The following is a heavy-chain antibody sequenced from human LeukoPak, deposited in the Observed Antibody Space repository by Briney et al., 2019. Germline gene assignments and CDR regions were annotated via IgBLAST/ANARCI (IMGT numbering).Heavy chain of an antibody. CDR2: ISGSGDKS. D-gene: IGHD2-21*01. Sequence: GGSLRLSCAASGFTFGSYGMNWVRQAPGKGLEWVSVISGSGDKSYYTDSVKGRFTVSRDNSKNTVYLQMNSLRAEDTAVYYWAKDGARSGGGGYYSLDYWGRGPLVPVPS. CDR1: GFTFGSYG. CDR3: AKDGARSGGGGYYSLDY. J-gene: IGHJ4*02. V-gene: IGHV3-23*01.